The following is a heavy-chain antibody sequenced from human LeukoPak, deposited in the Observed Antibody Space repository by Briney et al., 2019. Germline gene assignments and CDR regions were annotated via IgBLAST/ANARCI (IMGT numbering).Heavy chain of an antibody. J-gene: IGHJ4*02. CDR3: ARGPWELGASYYFDD. V-gene: IGHV4-34*01. CDR1: GGSFSGYY. Sequence: PSETLSLTCAVYGGSFSGYYWSWIRQPPGKGPEWIGEINHSGSTNYNPSLKSRVTISVDTSKNQFPLKLSSVTAADTAVYYCARGPWELGASYYFDDWGQGTLVTVSS. D-gene: IGHD1-26*01. CDR2: INHSGST.